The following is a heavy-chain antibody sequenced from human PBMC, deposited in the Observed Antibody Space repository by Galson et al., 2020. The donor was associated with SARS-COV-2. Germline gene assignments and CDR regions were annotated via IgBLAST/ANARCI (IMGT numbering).Heavy chain of an antibody. Sequence: SETLSLTCAVYGGSFSGYSWTWIRQPPGKGLEWIGEINVGGNTNYSPSLRSRVTVSVDTSKNQFSLNLRSVTAADTAVYYCARGHRGVVPSPVLGLGPFYSDYYMDVWSKGTTVTVSS. D-gene: IGHD3-16*01. J-gene: IGHJ6*03. CDR3: ARGHRGVVPSPVLGLGPFYSDYYMDV. CDR2: INVGGNT. V-gene: IGHV4-34*01. CDR1: GGSFSGYS.